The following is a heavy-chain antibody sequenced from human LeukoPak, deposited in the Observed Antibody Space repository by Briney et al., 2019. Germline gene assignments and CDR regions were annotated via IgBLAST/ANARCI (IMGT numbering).Heavy chain of an antibody. Sequence: PGGSLRLSCAASGFTFSSYGMSWVRQAPGKGLEWVSTISGSGGSTYHADSVKGRFTISRDNSKNTLFLQMNSLRAEDTAVYYCAKNAGFMPLDYFDCWGQGTLVTVSS. D-gene: IGHD3-16*01. CDR3: AKNAGFMPLDYFDC. CDR2: ISGSGGST. CDR1: GFTFSSYG. V-gene: IGHV3-23*01. J-gene: IGHJ4*02.